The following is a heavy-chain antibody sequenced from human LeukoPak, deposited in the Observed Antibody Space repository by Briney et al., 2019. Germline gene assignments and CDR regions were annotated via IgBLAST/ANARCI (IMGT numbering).Heavy chain of an antibody. D-gene: IGHD3-10*01. Sequence: SETLSLTCTVSGGSISSYYWSWIRKPPGKGLEWIGEINHSGSTNYNPSLKSRVTISVDTSKNQFSLKLSSVTAADTAVYYCARHRVLNYYGSGLRVWGQGTLVTVSS. J-gene: IGHJ4*02. CDR1: GGSISSYY. CDR3: ARHRVLNYYGSGLRV. CDR2: INHSGST. V-gene: IGHV4-34*01.